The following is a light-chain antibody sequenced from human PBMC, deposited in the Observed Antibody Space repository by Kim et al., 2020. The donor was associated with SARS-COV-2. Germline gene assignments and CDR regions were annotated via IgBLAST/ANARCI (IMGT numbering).Light chain of an antibody. CDR2: DVS. J-gene: IGLJ1*01. Sequence: QSALTHPASVSGSPGQSITISCTGTSSDIGGYKYVSWYQQHPGKAPKLMIYDVSKRPSGVANRFSGSKSGNTASLTISGRQAGDEADYYCSSYTSSSTYYVFGTGTKVTVL. CDR3: SSYTSSSTYYV. V-gene: IGLV2-14*01. CDR1: SSDIGGYKY.